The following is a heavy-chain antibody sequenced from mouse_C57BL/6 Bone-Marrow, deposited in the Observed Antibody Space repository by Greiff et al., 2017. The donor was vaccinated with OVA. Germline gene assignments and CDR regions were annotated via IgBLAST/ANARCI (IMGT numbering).Heavy chain of an antibody. V-gene: IGHV5-9-1*02. D-gene: IGHD1-1*01. J-gene: IGHJ3*01. Sequence: EVQGVESGEGLVKPGGSLKLSCAASGFTFSSYAMSWVRQTPEKRLEWVAYISSGGDYIYYADTVKGRFTISRDNARNTLYLQMSRLKSEDTAMYYCTRDGIYYAWFAYWGQGTLVTVSA. CDR2: ISSGGDYI. CDR1: GFTFSSYA. CDR3: TRDGIYYAWFAY.